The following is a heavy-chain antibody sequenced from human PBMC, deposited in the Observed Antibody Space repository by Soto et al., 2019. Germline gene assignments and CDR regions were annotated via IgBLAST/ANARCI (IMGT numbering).Heavy chain of an antibody. D-gene: IGHD6-13*01. Sequence: GSGPTLVNPTQTLTLTCTFSGFSLSTSGVGVGWIRQPPGKALEWLALIYWDDDKRYSPSLKSRLTITKDTSKNQVVLTMTNMDPVDTATYYCAHRVAGANYSSSWYSNSFNENWFDPWGQGTLVTVSS. CDR2: IYWDDDK. V-gene: IGHV2-5*02. J-gene: IGHJ5*02. CDR1: GFSLSTSGVG. CDR3: AHRVAGANYSSSWYSNSFNENWFDP.